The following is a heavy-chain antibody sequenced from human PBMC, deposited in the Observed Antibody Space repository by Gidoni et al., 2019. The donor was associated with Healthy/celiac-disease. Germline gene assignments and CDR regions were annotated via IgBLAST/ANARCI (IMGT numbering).Heavy chain of an antibody. J-gene: IGHJ4*02. CDR1: GFTFSSHW. CDR2: IKQDGSEK. V-gene: IGHV3-7*01. Sequence: EVQLVESGGGLVQPGGSLRLSCAASGFTFSSHWMSWVRQAPGKGLEWVANIKQDGSEKYYVDSVKGRFTISRDNAKNSLYLQMNSLRAEDTAVYYCAREDSDYGDYVAYFDYWGQGTLVTVSS. CDR3: AREDSDYGDYVAYFDY. D-gene: IGHD4-17*01.